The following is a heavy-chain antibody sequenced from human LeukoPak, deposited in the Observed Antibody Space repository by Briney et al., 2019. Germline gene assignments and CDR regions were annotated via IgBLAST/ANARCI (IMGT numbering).Heavy chain of an antibody. V-gene: IGHV3-74*01. Sequence: GGSLRLSCAASGFTFSGYWMHWVRQAPGKGLEWVSRINIDGATTNYADSVKGRFTTSRDNAKNTLHLQMNSLRADDTAVYYCVRGAVGTGVWFDPWGQGTLVTVSS. CDR1: GFTFSGYW. J-gene: IGHJ5*02. D-gene: IGHD1-26*01. CDR2: INIDGATT. CDR3: VRGAVGTGVWFDP.